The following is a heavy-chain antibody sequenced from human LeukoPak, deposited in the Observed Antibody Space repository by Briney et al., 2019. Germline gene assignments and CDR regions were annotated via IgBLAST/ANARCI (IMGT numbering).Heavy chain of an antibody. Sequence: NPSETLSLTCTLSGGSISSSSYYWGWIRQPPGKRLEWIGSIYYSGSTYYNPSLKSRVTISVDTSKNQFSLKLSSVTAADTALYYCARHVSCGYCSGGSCYSLCWFDPWGQGTLVTVSP. CDR1: GGSISSSSYY. D-gene: IGHD2-15*01. CDR2: IYYSGST. J-gene: IGHJ5*02. V-gene: IGHV4-39*01. CDR3: ARHVSCGYCSGGSCYSLCWFDP.